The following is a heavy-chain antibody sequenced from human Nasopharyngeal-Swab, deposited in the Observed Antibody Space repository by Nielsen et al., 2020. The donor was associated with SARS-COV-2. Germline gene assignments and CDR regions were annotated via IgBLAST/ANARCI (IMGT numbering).Heavy chain of an antibody. CDR2: IYPGDSDT. V-gene: IGHV5-51*01. CDR3: ARLLVPAAIRPLYYFDY. D-gene: IGHD2-2*02. Sequence: GESLKISCKGSGYSFTSYWIGWVRQMPGKGLEWMGIIYPGDSDTRYSPSSQGQVTISADKSISTACLQWSSLKASDTAMYYCARLLVPAAIRPLYYFDYWGQGTLVTVSS. J-gene: IGHJ4*02. CDR1: GYSFTSYW.